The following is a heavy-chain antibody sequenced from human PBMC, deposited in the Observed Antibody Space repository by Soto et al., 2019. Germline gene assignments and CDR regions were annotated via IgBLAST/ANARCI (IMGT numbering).Heavy chain of an antibody. CDR2: ISWNSGSI. D-gene: IGHD3-10*01. V-gene: IGHV3-9*01. CDR3: AKEALYGERGWFDP. Sequence: GGSLRLSCAASGFTFDDYAMHWVRQAPGKGLEWVSGISWNSGSIGYADSVKGRFTISRDNAKNSLYLQMNSLRAEDTALYYCAKEALYGERGWFDPWSQGTLVTVSS. J-gene: IGHJ5*02. CDR1: GFTFDDYA.